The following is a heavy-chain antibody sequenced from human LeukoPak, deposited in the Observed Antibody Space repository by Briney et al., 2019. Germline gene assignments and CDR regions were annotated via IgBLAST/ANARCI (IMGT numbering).Heavy chain of an antibody. CDR1: RFTFSSYA. Sequence: GGSLRLSCAGSRFTFSSYAMSWVRQAPGKGLEWVSAISGSGGSTYYADSVKGRFTISRDNAKNSLYLQMNSLRAEDTAVYYWARNPLRGRRDAFDIWGQGTMVT. CDR3: ARNPLRGRRDAFDI. J-gene: IGHJ3*02. V-gene: IGHV3-23*01. CDR2: ISGSGGST.